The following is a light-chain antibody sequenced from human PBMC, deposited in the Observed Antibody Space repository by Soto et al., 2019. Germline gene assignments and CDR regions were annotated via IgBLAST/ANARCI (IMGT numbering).Light chain of an antibody. CDR1: SSDVGGYNY. V-gene: IGLV2-14*01. CDR3: SLYTSSSSLLYV. J-gene: IGLJ1*01. CDR2: DVS. Sequence: QSALTQPASVSGSPGQSITISCTGTSSDVGGYNYVSWYQQHPGKAPKLMIYDVSNRPSGVSNLFSGSKSGNTASLTISGLQAEDEADYYCSLYTSSSSLLYVFGTGTKLTVL.